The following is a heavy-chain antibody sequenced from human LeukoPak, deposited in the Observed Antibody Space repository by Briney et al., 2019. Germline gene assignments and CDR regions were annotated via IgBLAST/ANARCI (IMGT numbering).Heavy chain of an antibody. CDR1: GFTFSSYA. CDR3: AKDGDTTMWGFFDY. Sequence: AGGSLRLSCAASGFTFSSYAMSWVRQAPGKGLEWVSAISGSGGNTHYAGSVKGRFTISRDNSKNALYLQMNSLRAEDTAVYYCAKDGDTTMWGFFDYWGQGTLVTVSS. V-gene: IGHV3-23*01. J-gene: IGHJ4*02. D-gene: IGHD5-18*01. CDR2: ISGSGGNT.